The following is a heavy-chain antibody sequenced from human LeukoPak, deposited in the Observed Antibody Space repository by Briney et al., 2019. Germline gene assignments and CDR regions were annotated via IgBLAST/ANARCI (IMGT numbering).Heavy chain of an antibody. Sequence: PGGSLRLSCAASGFTFSSYGMHWVRQAPGKGLEWVAVISYDGSNKYYADSVKGRFTISRDNSKNTLYLQMNSLRAEDTAVYYCAKSVEVRGVTYYFDYWGQGTLVTVSS. J-gene: IGHJ4*02. CDR3: AKSVEVRGVTYYFDY. D-gene: IGHD3-10*01. V-gene: IGHV3-30*18. CDR1: GFTFSSYG. CDR2: ISYDGSNK.